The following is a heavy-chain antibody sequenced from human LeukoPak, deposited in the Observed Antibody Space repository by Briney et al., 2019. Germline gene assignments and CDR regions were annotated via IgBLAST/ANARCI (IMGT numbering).Heavy chain of an antibody. CDR1: GYTFTSYA. J-gene: IGHJ4*02. CDR3: ARVAIGDYVWGSYSY. D-gene: IGHD3-16*01. CDR2: INAGNGNT. Sequence: SVKVSCKASGYTFTSYAMHWVRQAPGQRLEWMGWINAGNGNTKYSQKFQGRVTITRDTSASTAYMELSSLRSEDTAVYYCARVAIGDYVWGSYSYWGQGTLVTVSS. V-gene: IGHV1-3*01.